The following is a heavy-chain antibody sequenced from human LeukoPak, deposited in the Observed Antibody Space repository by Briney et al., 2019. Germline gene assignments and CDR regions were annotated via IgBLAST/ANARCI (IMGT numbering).Heavy chain of an antibody. CDR1: GGSISSYY. D-gene: IGHD3-22*01. V-gene: IGHV4-59*08. CDR3: ARTIYDSSGYYSLHPWGDAFDI. J-gene: IGHJ3*02. Sequence: PSETLSLTCTVSGGSISSYYWSWIRQPPGKGLEWIRYIYYSGSTNYNPSLKSRVTISVDTSKNQFSLRLSSVTAADTAVYYCARTIYDSSGYYSLHPWGDAFDIWGQGTMVTVSS. CDR2: IYYSGST.